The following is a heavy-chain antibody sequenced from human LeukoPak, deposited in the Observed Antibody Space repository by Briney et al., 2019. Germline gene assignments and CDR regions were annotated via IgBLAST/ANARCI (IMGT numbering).Heavy chain of an antibody. J-gene: IGHJ4*02. D-gene: IGHD3-22*01. CDR3: AKDRFNYYDSSGYYPVDC. CDR2: ISGSGGST. CDR1: GFTFSSYA. Sequence: GGSLRLSCAASGFTFSSYAMSWVRQAPGKGLEWVSAISGSGGSTYYADSVKGRFTISRDNSKNTLYLQMNSLRAEDTAVYYCAKDRFNYYDSSGYYPVDCWGQGTLVTVSS. V-gene: IGHV3-23*01.